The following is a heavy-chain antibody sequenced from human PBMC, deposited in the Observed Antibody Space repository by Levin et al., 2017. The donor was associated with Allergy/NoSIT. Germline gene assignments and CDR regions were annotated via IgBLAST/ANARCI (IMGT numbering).Heavy chain of an antibody. D-gene: IGHD6-13*01. Sequence: LSLTCAASGFTFSSYAMSWVRQAPGKGLEWVSAITGGGGSTNYVDSVKGRFTISRDNSKNTLYLQMNSLRAEDTAVYYCAKGSSWSRFDYWGQGTLVTVSS. CDR1: GFTFSSYA. CDR2: ITGGGGST. J-gene: IGHJ4*02. CDR3: AKGSSWSRFDY. V-gene: IGHV3-23*01.